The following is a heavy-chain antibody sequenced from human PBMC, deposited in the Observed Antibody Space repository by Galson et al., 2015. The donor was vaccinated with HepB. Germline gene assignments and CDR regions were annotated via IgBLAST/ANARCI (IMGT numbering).Heavy chain of an antibody. CDR1: GLTFSSYA. D-gene: IGHD1-26*01. Sequence: SLRLSCAVSGLTFSSYAVSWVRQAPGKGLECVSTLSDKGDSIHYADSVKGRFTISRDKSKNTLYLQMNSLRAEDTAVYHCAKVRGGSSSFDYWGQGTLVTVSS. V-gene: IGHV3-23*01. CDR3: AKVRGGSSSFDY. CDR2: LSDKGDSI. J-gene: IGHJ4*02.